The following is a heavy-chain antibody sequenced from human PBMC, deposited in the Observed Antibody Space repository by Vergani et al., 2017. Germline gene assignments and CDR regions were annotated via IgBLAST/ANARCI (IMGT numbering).Heavy chain of an antibody. CDR1: GYTFTGYY. CDR2: INPNSGGT. D-gene: IGHD6-19*01. J-gene: IGHJ6*02. CDR3: ARDSSSGWYYYYYGMDV. Sequence: QVQLVQSGAEVKKPGASVKVSCKASGYTFTGYYMHWVRQAPGQGLEWMGWINPNSGGTNYAQKFQGRVTMTRDTSISTAYMELSRLGSDDTAVYYCARDSSSGWYYYYYGMDVWGQGTTVTVSS. V-gene: IGHV1-2*02.